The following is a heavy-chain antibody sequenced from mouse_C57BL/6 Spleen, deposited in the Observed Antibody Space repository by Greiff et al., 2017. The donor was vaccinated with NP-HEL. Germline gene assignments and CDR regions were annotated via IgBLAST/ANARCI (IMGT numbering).Heavy chain of an antibody. V-gene: IGHV3-6*01. Sequence: EVQLVESGPGLVKPSQSLSLTCSVTGYSITSGYYWNWIRQFPGNKLEWMGYISYDGSNNYNPSLKNRISITRDTSKNQFFLKLNSVTTEDTATYYCARADLTRAMDYWGQGTSVTVSS. CDR1: GYSITSGYY. CDR2: ISYDGSN. J-gene: IGHJ4*01. CDR3: ARADLTRAMDY. D-gene: IGHD4-1*01.